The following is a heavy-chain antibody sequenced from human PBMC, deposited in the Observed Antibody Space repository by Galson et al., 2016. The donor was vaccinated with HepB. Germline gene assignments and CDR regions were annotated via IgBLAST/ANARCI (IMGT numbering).Heavy chain of an antibody. Sequence: QVQLQESGPGLVQPSETLSLTCTVYGGSVNSGAYYWNWIRQPPGKALEWIGYIYSSGSTYYNPSLKSRVTISGDTAKVQFSLKRTAVAPADTPLYYGASNDYGKAWFDPRCQGTLVTVSS. V-gene: IGHV4-31*03. CDR3: ASNDYGKAWFDP. CDR2: IYSSGST. J-gene: IGHJ5*02. CDR1: GGSVNSGAYY. D-gene: IGHD3-16*01.